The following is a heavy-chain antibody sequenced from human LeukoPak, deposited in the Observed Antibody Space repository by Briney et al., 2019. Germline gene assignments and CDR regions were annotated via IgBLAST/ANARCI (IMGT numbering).Heavy chain of an antibody. D-gene: IGHD6-13*01. CDR3: AGSSSNFDY. CDR1: GGSFSGYY. Sequence: SETLSLTCAVYGGSFSGYYWSWIRQPPGKGLEWIGEINHSGSTNYNPSLKSRVTISVDTSKNQFSLKLSSVTAADTAVYYCAGSSSNFDYWGQGTLVTASS. V-gene: IGHV4-34*01. CDR2: INHSGST. J-gene: IGHJ4*02.